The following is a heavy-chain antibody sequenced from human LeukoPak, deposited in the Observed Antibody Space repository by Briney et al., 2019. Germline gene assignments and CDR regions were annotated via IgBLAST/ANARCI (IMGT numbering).Heavy chain of an antibody. Sequence: GGSLRLSCAASGFTVSSNYMSWVRQAPGKGLEWVSAISGSGGSTYYADSVKGRFTISRDNSKNTLYLQMNSLRAEDTAVYYCAKDRGGSSWNDAFAIWGQGTMVTVSS. CDR3: AKDRGGSSWNDAFAI. CDR2: ISGSGGST. V-gene: IGHV3-23*01. J-gene: IGHJ3*02. CDR1: GFTVSSNY. D-gene: IGHD6-13*01.